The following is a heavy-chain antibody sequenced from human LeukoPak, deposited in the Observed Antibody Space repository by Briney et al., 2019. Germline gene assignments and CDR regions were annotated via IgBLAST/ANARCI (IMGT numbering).Heavy chain of an antibody. J-gene: IGHJ6*03. CDR2: INPNSGGT. V-gene: IGHV1-2*02. D-gene: IGHD2-2*01. Sequence: ETSVKVSCKASGYTFTSYGISWVRQAPGQGLEWMGWINPNSGGTNYAQKFQGRVTMTRDTSISTAYMELSRLRSDDTAVYYCARWGYCSSTSSCYYYYMDVWGKGTTVTISS. CDR1: GYTFTSYG. CDR3: ARWGYCSSTSSCYYYYMDV.